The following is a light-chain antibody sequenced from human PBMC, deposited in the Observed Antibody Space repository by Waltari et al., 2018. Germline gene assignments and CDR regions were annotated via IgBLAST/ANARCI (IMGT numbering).Light chain of an antibody. CDR1: QSISSW. CDR3: LQYTSSPFT. J-gene: IGKJ3*01. V-gene: IGKV1-12*01. Sequence: DIQMTQSPSSLSASVGDTVTITCRASQSISSWLDWYQQKPGKAPKLLLYKASSLQSGVPSRFSGSGSGTEFTLTISSLQPEDFATYYCLQYTSSPFTFGPGTKLDIK. CDR2: KAS.